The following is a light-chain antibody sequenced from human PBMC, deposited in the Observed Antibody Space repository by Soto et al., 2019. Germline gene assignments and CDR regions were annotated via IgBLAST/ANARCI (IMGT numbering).Light chain of an antibody. V-gene: IGKV3-20*01. CDR3: QQYGSSPWT. CDR2: DAS. J-gene: IGKJ1*01. Sequence: EIVLTQSPGTLSLSPGERATLSCRASQSVSSNYLAWYQQKPGQAPRLLIYDASSRATGIPDRFSGSGSETEFTLTISRLEPEDFAVYYCQQYGSSPWTFGQGTKAEIK. CDR1: QSVSSNY.